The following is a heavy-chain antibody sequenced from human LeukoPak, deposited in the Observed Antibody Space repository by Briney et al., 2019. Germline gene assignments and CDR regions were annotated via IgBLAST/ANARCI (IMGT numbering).Heavy chain of an antibody. CDR2: IKSDGSTT. V-gene: IGHV3-74*03. CDR1: GFMFSSYW. CDR3: ASDGVSGSYGAFDI. Sequence: PGGSLRLSCVASGFMFSSYWMHWVRQAPGKGLAWVAGIKSDGSTTKYADSVKGRFTISRDNAKNTLYLQMNRLRAEDTAVYYCASDGVSGSYGAFDIWGQGTMVTVSS. D-gene: IGHD3-16*01. J-gene: IGHJ3*02.